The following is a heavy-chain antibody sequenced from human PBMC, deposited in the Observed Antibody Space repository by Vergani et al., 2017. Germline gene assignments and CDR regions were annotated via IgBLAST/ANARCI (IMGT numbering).Heavy chain of an antibody. V-gene: IGHV1-2*02. CDR1: GYTFAGYN. CDR3: ARGWSGYSTSWFFEY. Sequence: QVQLVQSGAEVKKPGASVKVSCKASGYTFAGYNIHWVRQAPGQGLELMGGINPNSGGTNYAQKIQGRVTMTRDTSINTAYMELCRLRSDDTAVYYCARGWSGYSTSWFFEYWGQGTLVTVSS. D-gene: IGHD6-13*01. J-gene: IGHJ4*02. CDR2: INPNSGGT.